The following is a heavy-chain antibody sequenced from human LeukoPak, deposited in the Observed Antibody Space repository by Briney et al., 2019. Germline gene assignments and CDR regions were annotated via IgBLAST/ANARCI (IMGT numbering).Heavy chain of an antibody. V-gene: IGHV3-66*01. J-gene: IGHJ6*02. D-gene: IGHD3-3*01. CDR3: ARDGSQRYYDFVRYGMDV. CDR1: GFTVSSNY. CDR2: IYSGGST. Sequence: GGSLRLSCAASGFTVSSNYVSWVRQAPGKGLEWVSVIYSGGSTYYADSVKGRFTISRDNSKNTLYLQMNSLRAEDTAVYYCARDGSQRYYDFVRYGMDVWGQGTTVTVSS.